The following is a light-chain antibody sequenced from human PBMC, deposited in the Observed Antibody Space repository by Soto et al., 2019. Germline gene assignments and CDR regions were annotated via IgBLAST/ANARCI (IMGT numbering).Light chain of an antibody. CDR1: QSVSGSY. J-gene: IGKJ3*01. CDR2: DAS. CDR3: QQYGSSPST. Sequence: IVLTQSPGTLSLSPGEGATLSCRASQSVSGSYLAWYQQRPGQAPRLVIYDASRRATGIPDRFSGSGSGTDCTLTIRRLEPEDFAIYYCQQYGSSPSTFGPGTKVDIK. V-gene: IGKV3-20*01.